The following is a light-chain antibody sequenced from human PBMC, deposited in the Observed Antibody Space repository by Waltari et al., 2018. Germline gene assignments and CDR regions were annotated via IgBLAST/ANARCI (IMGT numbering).Light chain of an antibody. CDR2: KAS. CDR3: QQYNRYCRT. J-gene: IGKJ1*01. CDR1: QSIRSW. V-gene: IGKV1-5*03. Sequence: DIQMTQSPSTLYASVGDRVTITCRASQSIRSWLAWYQQKPGKAPKLLIYKASSLESGVPSRFSGSGSGTEFTLTISSLQPDDFATYYCQQYNRYCRTFGQGTKVEIK.